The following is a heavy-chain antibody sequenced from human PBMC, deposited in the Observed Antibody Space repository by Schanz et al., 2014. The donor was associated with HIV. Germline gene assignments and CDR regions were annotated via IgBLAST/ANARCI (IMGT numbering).Heavy chain of an antibody. D-gene: IGHD3-10*01. CDR2: IWYDGTNK. Sequence: QVQLVESGGGVVQPGRSLRVSCAASGFTFSTYAMHWARQAPGKGLEWVAVIWYDGTNKYYADSVKGRFTISRDNSKNTLYLQMNSLRAEDTAVYYCAKGQRGVVRGDIDCWGQGTLVTVSS. J-gene: IGHJ4*02. CDR1: GFTFSTYA. CDR3: AKGQRGVVRGDIDC. V-gene: IGHV3-33*06.